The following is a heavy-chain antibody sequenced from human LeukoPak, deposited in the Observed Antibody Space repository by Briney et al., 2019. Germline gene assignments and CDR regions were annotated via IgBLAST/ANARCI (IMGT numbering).Heavy chain of an antibody. J-gene: IGHJ4*02. CDR1: GYSISSGYY. CDR2: IYHSGRT. D-gene: IGHD5-12*01. CDR3: ARGGEWDSGYDEGLDY. Sequence: PSETLSLTCTVSGYSISSGYYWGWIRQPPGKGLEWIGSIYHSGRTFYNPSLKSRVTISVDTSKNQFSLKLSSVTAADTAVYYCARGGEWDSGYDEGLDYWGQGTLVTVSS. V-gene: IGHV4-38-2*02.